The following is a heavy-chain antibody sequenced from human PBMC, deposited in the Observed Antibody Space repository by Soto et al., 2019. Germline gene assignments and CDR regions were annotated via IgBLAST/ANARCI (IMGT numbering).Heavy chain of an antibody. CDR3: ARPSYSSGWYPSWFDP. CDR1: GFTFSSYA. Sequence: PGGSLRLSCAASGFTFSSYAMHWVRQAPGKGLEWVAVISYDGSNKYYADSVKGRFTISRDNSKNTLYLQMNSLRAEDTAVYYCARPSYSSGWYPSWFDPWGQGTLVTVS. V-gene: IGHV3-30-3*01. CDR2: ISYDGSNK. D-gene: IGHD6-19*01. J-gene: IGHJ5*02.